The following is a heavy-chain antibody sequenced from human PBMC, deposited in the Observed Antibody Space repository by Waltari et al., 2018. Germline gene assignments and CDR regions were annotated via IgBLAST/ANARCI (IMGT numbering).Heavy chain of an antibody. J-gene: IGHJ4*02. D-gene: IGHD5-12*01. V-gene: IGHV1-2*06. CDR1: GYTFTGYY. Sequence: QVQLVQSGAEVKKPGASVKVSCKASGYTFTGYYMHCVRQAPGQGLEWMGRINPNSGGTNYAQKFQGRVTMTRDTSISTAYMELSRLRSDDTAVYYCARGGYSGYDPLALDYWGQGTLVTVSS. CDR2: INPNSGGT. CDR3: ARGGYSGYDPLALDY.